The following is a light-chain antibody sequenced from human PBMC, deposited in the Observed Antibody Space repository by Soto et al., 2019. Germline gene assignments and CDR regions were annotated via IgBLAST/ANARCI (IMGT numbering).Light chain of an antibody. CDR3: QQYNSYSLT. Sequence: DIQMTQSPSTLSASVGDRVTITCRASQSISSRLAWYQQKPGKAPKLLIYDASNLESGVPSRFSGSGSGTEFTLTISSLQPDDFATYCCQQYNSYSLTFGGETKVEIK. V-gene: IGKV1-5*01. CDR1: QSISSR. J-gene: IGKJ4*01. CDR2: DAS.